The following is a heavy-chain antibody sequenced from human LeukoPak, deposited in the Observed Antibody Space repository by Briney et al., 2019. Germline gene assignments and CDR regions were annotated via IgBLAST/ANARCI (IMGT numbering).Heavy chain of an antibody. CDR3: ARGKLAPRNPFDY. D-gene: IGHD1-14*01. Sequence: SETLSLTCTVSGGSISSYYWSWIRQPPGKGREWIGYIYYSGGTNYNPSLKSRVTISVDTSKNQFSLKLSSVTAADTAVYYCARGKLAPRNPFDYWGQGTLVTVSS. V-gene: IGHV4-59*01. CDR2: IYYSGGT. J-gene: IGHJ4*02. CDR1: GGSISSYY.